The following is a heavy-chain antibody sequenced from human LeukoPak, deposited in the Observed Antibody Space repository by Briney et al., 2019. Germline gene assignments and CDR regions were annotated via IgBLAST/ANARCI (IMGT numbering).Heavy chain of an antibody. CDR3: ARGDGSSWAKEFDF. V-gene: IGHV1-46*01. CDR2: INPYGGNT. Sequence: ASVKVSGKASGYTFTSYYMHWVRQAPGQGLEWVGRINPYGGNTSYAQKFQGRVTMTRDTSTKTLYMELSSLTSEDMAVYYCARGDGSSWAKEFDFWGQGTLVTVSS. D-gene: IGHD6-13*01. J-gene: IGHJ4*02. CDR1: GYTFTSYY.